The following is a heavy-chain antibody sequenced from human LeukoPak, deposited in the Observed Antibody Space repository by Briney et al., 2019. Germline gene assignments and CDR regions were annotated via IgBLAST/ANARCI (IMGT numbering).Heavy chain of an antibody. CDR1: GFTFSSYW. CDR3: VSIPGD. J-gene: IGHJ4*02. Sequence: GGSLRLSCAASGFTFSSYWMHWVRQAPGKGLVWVSRINSDGSSTSYADSVKGRFTISRDNAKNTLYLQMNTLRAEDAAVYYCVSIPGDWGQGILVTVSS. D-gene: IGHD7-27*01. V-gene: IGHV3-74*01. CDR2: INSDGSST.